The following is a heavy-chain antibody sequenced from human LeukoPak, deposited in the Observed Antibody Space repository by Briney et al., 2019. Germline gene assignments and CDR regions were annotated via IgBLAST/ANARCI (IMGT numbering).Heavy chain of an antibody. CDR2: IYYSGST. CDR3: ARDHSSGWYPGCWFDP. CDR1: GGSISSYY. V-gene: IGHV4-59*01. Sequence: SETLSLTCTVSGGSISSYYWSWLRQPPGKGLEWIGYIYYSGSTNYNPSLKSRVTISVDTSKNQFSLKLSSVTAADTAVYYCARDHSSGWYPGCWFDPWGQGTLVTVSS. J-gene: IGHJ5*02. D-gene: IGHD6-19*01.